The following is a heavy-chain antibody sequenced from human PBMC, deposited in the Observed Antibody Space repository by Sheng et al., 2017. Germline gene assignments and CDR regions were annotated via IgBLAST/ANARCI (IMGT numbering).Heavy chain of an antibody. D-gene: IGHD5-12*01. J-gene: IGHJ6*03. V-gene: IGHV3-30-3*01. CDR3: ARDPGVGYSGYGSYYMDV. CDR1: GFTFSTYG. CDR2: ISFDESDS. Sequence: QVQLVESGGGVVHPGRSLRLSCAASGFTFSTYGMHWVRQAPGKGLEWVTLISFDESDSYYGGSVRGRFTVSRDNSKNTLYLQMNSLRTEDTAIYYCARDPGVGYSGYGSYYMDVWGKGTTVTVSS.